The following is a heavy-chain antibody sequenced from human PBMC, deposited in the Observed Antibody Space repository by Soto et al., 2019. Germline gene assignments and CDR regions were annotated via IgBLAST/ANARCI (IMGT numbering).Heavy chain of an antibody. CDR2: IYYSRST. CDR3: ARQNYDFWSGYYATTAPFGY. V-gene: IGHV4-59*08. CDR1: GGSISSYY. D-gene: IGHD3-3*01. J-gene: IGHJ4*02. Sequence: SETLSRTCTVSGGSISSYYWSWILQPPGKGRERIGYIYYSRSTNYNPSLKSRVTISVDTSKNQFSLKLSSVTAADTAVYYCARQNYDFWSGYYATTAPFGYRGQGTLVTLSS.